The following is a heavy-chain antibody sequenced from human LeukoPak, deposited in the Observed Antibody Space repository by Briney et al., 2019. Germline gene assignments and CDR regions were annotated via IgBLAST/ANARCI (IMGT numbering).Heavy chain of an antibody. CDR2: ISSSSIYI. J-gene: IGHJ4*02. Sequence: GGSLRLPCAPSGFTFSIYNMNWARQAPGKGLEWVSSISSSSIYIYYADSVKGRFTIPRDNAKNSLYLQMNSLRAEDTAVYYCARLTTTVATPSDYRGPGNSVTVSS. D-gene: IGHD4-23*01. CDR3: ARLTTTVATPSDY. V-gene: IGHV3-21*01. CDR1: GFTFSIYN.